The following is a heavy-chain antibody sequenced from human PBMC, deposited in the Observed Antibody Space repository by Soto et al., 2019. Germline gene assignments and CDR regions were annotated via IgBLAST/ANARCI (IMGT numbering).Heavy chain of an antibody. CDR2: ISTSIGHT. V-gene: IGHV1-18*01. CDR3: ARGSYCSGGTCTTWFDP. CDR1: GYTFIDYG. D-gene: IGHD2-15*01. Sequence: ASVKVSCKASGYTFIDYGITWVRQAPGQGLEWMGWISTSIGHTNCAQKFQGRVTMTTDTSTSTAYMELRRLRSDDTAVYYCARGSYCSGGTCTTWFDPWGQGTLVTVSS. J-gene: IGHJ5*02.